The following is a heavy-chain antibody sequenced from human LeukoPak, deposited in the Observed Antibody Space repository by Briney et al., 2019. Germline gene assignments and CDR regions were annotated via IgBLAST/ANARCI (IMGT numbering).Heavy chain of an antibody. CDR2: ISWNSGSI. V-gene: IGHV3-9*01. Sequence: GGSLRLSCAASGFTFDDYAMHWVRQAPGKGLERVSGISWNSGSIGYADSVKGRFTISRDNAKNSLYLQMNSLRAEDTALYYCAKDLSIAVAGTGAFDIWGQGTMVTVSS. CDR1: GFTFDDYA. D-gene: IGHD6-19*01. CDR3: AKDLSIAVAGTGAFDI. J-gene: IGHJ3*02.